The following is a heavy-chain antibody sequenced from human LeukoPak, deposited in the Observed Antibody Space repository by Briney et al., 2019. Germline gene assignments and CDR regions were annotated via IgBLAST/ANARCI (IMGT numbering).Heavy chain of an antibody. CDR2: IIPIFGTA. CDR3: ASLEYSSPLDYFDY. Sequence: GASVKVSCKASGGTFSSYAISWVRQAPGQGLEWMGRIIPIFGTANYAQKFQGRVTITTDESTSTAYMELSSLRSEDTAVYYCASLEYSSPLDYFDYWGQGTLVTVSS. V-gene: IGHV1-69*05. D-gene: IGHD6-6*01. J-gene: IGHJ4*02. CDR1: GGTFSSYA.